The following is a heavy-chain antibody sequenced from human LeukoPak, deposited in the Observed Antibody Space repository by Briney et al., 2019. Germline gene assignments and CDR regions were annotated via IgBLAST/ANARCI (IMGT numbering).Heavy chain of an antibody. CDR2: SKNKLNGYTI. V-gene: IGHV3-72*01. CDR3: ARDSDWDGLTFDY. D-gene: IGHD1-1*01. Sequence: GGSLRLSCAAPGFTFSDHYIDWVRQAPGKGREWVGRSKNKLNGYTIEYAASVKGRFTISRDNAKNLVYLQMNSLRTDDTGVYYCARDSDWDGLTFDYRGRGTLVTVSS. J-gene: IGHJ4*02. CDR1: GFTFSDHY.